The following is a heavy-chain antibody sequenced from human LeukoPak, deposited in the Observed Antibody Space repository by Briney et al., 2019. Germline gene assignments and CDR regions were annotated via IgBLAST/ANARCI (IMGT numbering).Heavy chain of an antibody. V-gene: IGHV1-69*13. CDR3: ARTSEHDFWSGYSDYFDY. Sequence: SVKVSCRASGGTFSSYAISWVRQAPGQGLEWMGGIIPIFGTANYAQKFQGRVTITADESTSTAYMELSSLRSEDTAVYYCARTSEHDFWSGYSDYFDYWGQGTLVTVSS. CDR1: GGTFSSYA. CDR2: IIPIFGTA. D-gene: IGHD3-3*01. J-gene: IGHJ4*02.